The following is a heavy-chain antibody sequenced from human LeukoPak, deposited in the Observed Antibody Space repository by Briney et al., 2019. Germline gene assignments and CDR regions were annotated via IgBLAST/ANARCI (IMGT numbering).Heavy chain of an antibody. Sequence: GESLRLSCAASGFTFSSYAMHWVRQAPGKGLEWVAVISYDGSNKYYADSVKGRFTISRDNSKNTLYLQMNSLRAEDTAVYYCAREWQQLDYWGQGTLVTVSS. CDR2: ISYDGSNK. J-gene: IGHJ4*02. CDR3: AREWQQLDY. V-gene: IGHV3-30*04. D-gene: IGHD6-13*01. CDR1: GFTFSSYA.